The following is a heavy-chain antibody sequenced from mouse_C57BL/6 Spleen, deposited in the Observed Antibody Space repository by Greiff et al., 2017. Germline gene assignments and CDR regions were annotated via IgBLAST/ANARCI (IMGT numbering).Heavy chain of an antibody. D-gene: IGHD1-1*01. V-gene: IGHV1-55*01. CDR2: IYPGSGST. CDR1: GFTFTSYC. J-gene: IGHJ2*01. Sequence: QVQLQQPGAELVKPGASVKMSCKASGFTFTSYCITWVKQSPGQGLEWIGDIYPGSGSTNYNEKFKSKATLTVDTSSSTAYMQLSSLTSEDSAVYYCARGYYGSNLMDYWGQGTTLTVSS. CDR3: ARGYYGSNLMDY.